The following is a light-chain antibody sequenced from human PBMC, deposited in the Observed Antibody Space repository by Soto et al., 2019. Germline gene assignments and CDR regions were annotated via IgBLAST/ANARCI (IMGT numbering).Light chain of an antibody. CDR2: GAS. V-gene: IGKV3-15*01. Sequence: EVVMTQSPATLSVSPGERATLSCRASQSVSSNLAWFQQKPGLPPRLLIYGASTRATGIPARFSGSRSGTEFTLTITSLQSEDFAVYYCHQYNNWPPYTFGQGTKLEIK. J-gene: IGKJ2*01. CDR3: HQYNNWPPYT. CDR1: QSVSSN.